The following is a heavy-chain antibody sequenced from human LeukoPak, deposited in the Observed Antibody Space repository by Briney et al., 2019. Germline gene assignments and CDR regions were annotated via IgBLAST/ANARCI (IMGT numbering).Heavy chain of an antibody. CDR2: ISGSGGNT. CDR3: AKPARTDYADY. CDR1: GYSISSGYY. Sequence: ETLSLTCTVSGYSISSGYYWGWIRQPPGKGLEWVSSISGSGGNTYYADSVKGRFTVSRDNSKNTLYLQMNSLRAEDTAVYYCAKPARTDYADYWGQGTLVTVSS. V-gene: IGHV3-23*01. J-gene: IGHJ4*02. D-gene: IGHD1-14*01.